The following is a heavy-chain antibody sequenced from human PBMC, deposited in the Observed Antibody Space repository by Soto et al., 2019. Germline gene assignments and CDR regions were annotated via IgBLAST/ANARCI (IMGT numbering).Heavy chain of an antibody. V-gene: IGHV4-30-2*01. Sequence: QLQLQESGSGLVKPSQTLSLTCAVSGGSISSGGYSWSWIRQPPGKGLEWIGYIYHSGSTYYNPSRTSRVTIAVDRYKNQFSLKLSSVTAADTAVYYCARAIGWFGELLGGYYFDYWGQGTLVTVSS. CDR1: GGSISSGGYS. CDR3: ARAIGWFGELLGGYYFDY. CDR2: IYHSGST. J-gene: IGHJ4*02. D-gene: IGHD3-10*01.